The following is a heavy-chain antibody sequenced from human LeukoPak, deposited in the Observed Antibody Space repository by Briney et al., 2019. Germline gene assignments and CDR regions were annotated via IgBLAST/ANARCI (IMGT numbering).Heavy chain of an antibody. J-gene: IGHJ3*02. CDR3: ARWITTQGTFDI. CDR1: GGSISTYY. D-gene: IGHD1-1*01. CDR2: IYTSGST. Sequence: RPSETLSPTCTVSGGSISTYYWNWLRQPAGKGLEWIGRIYTSGSTNYNASLKSRVTLSLDTSKNQFSLKLTSVTAADTAVYYCARWITTQGTFDIWAQGTMVTVSS. V-gene: IGHV4-4*07.